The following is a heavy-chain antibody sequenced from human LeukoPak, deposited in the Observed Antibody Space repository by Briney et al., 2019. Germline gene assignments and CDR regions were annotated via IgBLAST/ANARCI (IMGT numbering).Heavy chain of an antibody. CDR1: GYSFTDYW. Sequence: GESLKTSCKCSGYSFTDYWIVWVRQMPGKGLEWMGITFAGYSYTIYSPSFQGQVAMSVDKSINTAYLQWSSLKASDTAMYYCARHFHPAETTGGYFDLWGRGTLVTVSA. J-gene: IGHJ2*01. CDR2: TFAGYSYT. CDR3: ARHFHPAETTGGYFDL. V-gene: IGHV5-51*01. D-gene: IGHD4-17*01.